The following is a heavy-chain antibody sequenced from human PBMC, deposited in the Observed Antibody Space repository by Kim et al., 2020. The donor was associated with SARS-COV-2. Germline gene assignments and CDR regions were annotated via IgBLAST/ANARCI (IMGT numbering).Heavy chain of an antibody. D-gene: IGHD3-3*01. CDR1: GFTFSSYS. V-gene: IGHV3-48*02. Sequence: GGSLRLSCAASGFTFSSYSMNWVRQAPGKGLEWVSYISSSSTIYYADSVKGRFTISRDNAKNSLYLQMNSLRDEDTAVYYCARDPSPLHYDPFPPGWFDPWGQGTLVTVSS. CDR3: ARDPSPLHYDPFPPGWFDP. CDR2: ISSSSTI. J-gene: IGHJ5*02.